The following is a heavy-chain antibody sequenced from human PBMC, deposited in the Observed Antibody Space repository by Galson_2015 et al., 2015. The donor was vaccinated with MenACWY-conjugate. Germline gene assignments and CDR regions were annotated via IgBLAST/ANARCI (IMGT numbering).Heavy chain of an antibody. J-gene: IGHJ6*03. CDR3: ARNAYYCMEV. V-gene: IGHV4-4*02. CDR2: VLHSGRT. CDR1: GASISNANW. Sequence: SETLSLTCAVSGASISNANWWRWVRHPPGEGLEWIGEVLHSGRTTYNPSLQSRVTISVDKSKNQFSLKLNSVTAADTAVYYCARNAYYCMEVWGKGTTVIVSS. D-gene: IGHD1-1*01.